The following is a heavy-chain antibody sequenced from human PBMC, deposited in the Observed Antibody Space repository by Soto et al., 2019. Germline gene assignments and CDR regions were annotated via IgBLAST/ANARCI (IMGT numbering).Heavy chain of an antibody. V-gene: IGHV3-48*01. CDR2: ISSSSSTI. CDR1: GFTFSSYS. D-gene: IGHD1-1*01. CDR3: AKCHTKDRYNWNRKYGMDV. Sequence: PGGSLRLSCAASGFTFSSYSMNWVRQAPGKGLEWVSYISSSSSTIYYADSVKGRFTISRDNAKNSLYLQMNSLRAEDTAVYYCAKCHTKDRYNWNRKYGMDVWGQGTTVTVSS. J-gene: IGHJ6*02.